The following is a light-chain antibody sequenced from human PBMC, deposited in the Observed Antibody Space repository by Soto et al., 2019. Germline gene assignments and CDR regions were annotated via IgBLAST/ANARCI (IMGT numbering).Light chain of an antibody. CDR2: GAS. V-gene: IGKV4-1*01. CDR1: QSLLSSSNNQNY. J-gene: IGKJ4*01. CDR3: QQYYDAPLT. Sequence: DIVMAQSPDSLAVSLGERATINCKSSQSLLSSSNNQNYLAWFQQKPGQPPKLLIYGASSRQSGVPDRISGSGSGTDFTLTISGLQAEDVAVYSCQQYYDAPLTFGGGTRVEIK.